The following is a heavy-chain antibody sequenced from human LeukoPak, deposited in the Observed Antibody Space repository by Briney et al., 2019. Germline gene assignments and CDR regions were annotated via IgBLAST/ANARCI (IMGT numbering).Heavy chain of an antibody. Sequence: SETLSLTCAVYGGSFSDYFWSWIRQPPGKGLEWIGEINHSGTTNSNPSLTSRVTMSVDTSKNQFSLKLSSVTVADTAVYYCARASGVTPMDPPYYFDYWGQGTLVTVSS. J-gene: IGHJ4*02. D-gene: IGHD5-18*01. CDR1: GGSFSDYF. V-gene: IGHV4-34*01. CDR3: ARASGVTPMDPPYYFDY. CDR2: INHSGTT.